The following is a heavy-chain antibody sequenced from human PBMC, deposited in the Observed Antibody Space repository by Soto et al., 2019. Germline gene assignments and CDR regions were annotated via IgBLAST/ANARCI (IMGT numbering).Heavy chain of an antibody. CDR2: IYPGDSYT. J-gene: IGHJ6*03. Sequence: PGESLKISCKGSGYSFTSYWIGWVRQMPGKGLEWMGIIYPGDSYTRYCPSFLVQVIISADKSIITAYLLWCSLMASYTAMYYCSRQEYYSSTSSRYYYYYYMDVWGKGTTVTVSS. CDR1: GYSFTSYW. D-gene: IGHD2-2*01. CDR3: SRQEYYSSTSSRYYYYYYMDV. V-gene: IGHV5-51*01.